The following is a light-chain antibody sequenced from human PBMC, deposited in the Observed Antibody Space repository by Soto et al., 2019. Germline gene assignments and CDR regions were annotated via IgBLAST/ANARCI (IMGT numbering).Light chain of an antibody. Sequence: QSALTQPASVSGSPGQSIAISCTGTRSDVGAYNYVSWYQQHPGKAPKLMISEVTNRPSGVSDRFSGSKSGNTASLTISGLQAEDEADYYCSSCTSNYDLIFGGGTK. CDR3: SSCTSNYDLI. J-gene: IGLJ2*01. CDR1: RSDVGAYNY. V-gene: IGLV2-14*01. CDR2: EVT.